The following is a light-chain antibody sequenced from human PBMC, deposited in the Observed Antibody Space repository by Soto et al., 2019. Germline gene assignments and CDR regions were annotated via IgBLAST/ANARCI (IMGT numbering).Light chain of an antibody. CDR3: SSYTSSSRV. V-gene: IGLV2-14*01. J-gene: IGLJ3*02. CDR2: DVS. Sequence: QSVVTQPASVSGSPGPSITISCTGTSSDVGRYNYVSWYQQHPGKAPKLMIYDVSNRPSGVSNRFSGSKSGNTASLTISGLQAEDEADYYCSSYTSSSRVFGGGTKLTVL. CDR1: SSDVGRYNY.